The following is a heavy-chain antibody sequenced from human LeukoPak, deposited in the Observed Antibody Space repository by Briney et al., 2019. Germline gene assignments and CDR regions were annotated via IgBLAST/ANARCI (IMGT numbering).Heavy chain of an antibody. Sequence: QTGGSLRLSCAASGFTFSSYAMHWVRQAPGKGLEYVSAISSNGGSTYYANSVKGRFTISRDNSKNTLYIQMGSLRAEDTALYYCARGGLTIFGVVNYMDVWGKGTTVTVSS. V-gene: IGHV3-64*01. J-gene: IGHJ6*03. D-gene: IGHD3-3*01. CDR2: ISSNGGST. CDR1: GFTFSSYA. CDR3: ARGGLTIFGVVNYMDV.